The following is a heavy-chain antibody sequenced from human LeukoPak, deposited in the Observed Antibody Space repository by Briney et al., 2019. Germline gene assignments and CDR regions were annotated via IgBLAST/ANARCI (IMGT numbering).Heavy chain of an antibody. J-gene: IGHJ4*02. V-gene: IGHV4-4*07. CDR3: ARGGKATVVTL. CDR1: GGSINSYH. Sequence: SETLSLTCIVSGGSINSYHWSWIRQPAGEGLEWIGRLYSSGSFNYNPSLKSRVSMSVDTSKNQFSLKLTSVTAADTAVYFCARGGKATVVTLWGPGILVTVS. CDR2: LYSSGSF. D-gene: IGHD4-23*01.